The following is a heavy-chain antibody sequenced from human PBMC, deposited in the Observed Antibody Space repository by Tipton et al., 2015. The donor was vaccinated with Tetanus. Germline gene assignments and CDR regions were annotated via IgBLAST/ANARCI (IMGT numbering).Heavy chain of an antibody. CDR1: GGSISSGGYY. V-gene: IGHV4-30-4*01. CDR2: IYYGGST. J-gene: IGHJ3*02. D-gene: IGHD2-21*02. Sequence: TLSLTCTVSGGSISSGGYYWSWIRQPPGKGLEWIGYIYYGGSTYYNPSLRSRVSTSVDTSKNQFSLKLSSVTAADTGVYYCAREQAYCGGDCYLGSDTFDIWGQGTMVTVSS. CDR3: AREQAYCGGDCYLGSDTFDI.